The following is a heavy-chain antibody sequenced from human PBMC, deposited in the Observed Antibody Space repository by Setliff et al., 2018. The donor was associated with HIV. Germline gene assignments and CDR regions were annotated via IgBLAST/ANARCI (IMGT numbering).Heavy chain of an antibody. CDR3: AKEEEGWFDP. V-gene: IGHV3-11*01. J-gene: IGHJ5*02. CDR1: GFTFSDYY. CDR2: ISSSVSTI. Sequence: PGGSLRLSCAASGFTFSDYYMSWIRQAPGKGLAWVSYISSSVSTIYYADSVKGRFTISRDNSKNTLYLQMNSLRAEDTAVYYCAKEEEGWFDPWGQGTLVTVSS.